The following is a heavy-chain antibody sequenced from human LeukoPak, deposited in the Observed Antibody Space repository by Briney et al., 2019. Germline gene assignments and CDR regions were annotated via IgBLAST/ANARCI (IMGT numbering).Heavy chain of an antibody. J-gene: IGHJ4*02. CDR2: ISSSSSYI. D-gene: IGHD6-19*01. Sequence: PGGSLRLSCEASGFTVSSFEINWVRQAPGKGLEWVSSISSSSSYIYYADSVKGRFTISRDNAKNSLYLQMNSLRAEDTAVYYCARGSAVAGHFDYWGQGTLVTVSS. CDR3: ARGSAVAGHFDY. CDR1: GFTVSSFE. V-gene: IGHV3-21*01.